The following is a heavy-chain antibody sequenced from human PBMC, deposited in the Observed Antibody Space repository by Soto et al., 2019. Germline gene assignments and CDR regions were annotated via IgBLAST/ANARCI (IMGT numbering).Heavy chain of an antibody. Sequence: GGSLRLSCAASGFTFSSYAMSWVRQAPGKGLEWVSAISGSGGSTYYADSVKGRFTISRDNSKNTLCLQMNSLRAEDTAVYYCAKGLSFPTTGTFDYWGQGTLVTVSS. CDR1: GFTFSSYA. CDR2: ISGSGGST. D-gene: IGHD1-1*01. V-gene: IGHV3-23*01. CDR3: AKGLSFPTTGTFDY. J-gene: IGHJ4*02.